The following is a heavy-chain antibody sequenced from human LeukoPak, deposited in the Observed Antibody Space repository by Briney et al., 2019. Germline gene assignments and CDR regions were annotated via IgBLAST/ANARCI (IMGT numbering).Heavy chain of an antibody. Sequence: GESLKISCKASGYSFTSYWIGWVRQMPGKGLEWMGIIYPGDSHTRYSPSFQGQVTISADKSISTAFLQWSSLKASDTAMYYCTTSVDMATIAFDYWGQGTLVTVSS. CDR3: TTSVDMATIAFDY. CDR1: GYSFTSYW. J-gene: IGHJ4*02. V-gene: IGHV5-51*01. D-gene: IGHD5-24*01. CDR2: IYPGDSHT.